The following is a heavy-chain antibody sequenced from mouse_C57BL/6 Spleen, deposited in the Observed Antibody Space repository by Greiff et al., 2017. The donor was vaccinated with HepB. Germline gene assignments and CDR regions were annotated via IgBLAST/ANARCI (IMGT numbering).Heavy chain of an antibody. Sequence: VQLVESGAELARPGASVKMSCKASGYTFTSYTMHWVKQRPGQGLEWIGYINPSSGYTKYNQKFKDKATLTADKSSSTAYMQLSSLTSEDSAVYYCARGPTGHYFDYWGQGTTLTVSS. CDR2: INPSSGYT. CDR3: ARGPTGHYFDY. D-gene: IGHD4-1*01. J-gene: IGHJ2*01. CDR1: GYTFTSYT. V-gene: IGHV1-4*01.